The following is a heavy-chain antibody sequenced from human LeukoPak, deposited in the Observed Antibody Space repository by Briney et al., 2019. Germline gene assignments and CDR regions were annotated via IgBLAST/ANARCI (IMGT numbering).Heavy chain of an antibody. V-gene: IGHV3-66*01. D-gene: IGHD5-18*01. CDR3: ARGYTYGDY. CDR2: IYSGGST. J-gene: IGHJ4*02. CDR1: GFTVSSNY. Sequence: GGSLILSCAASGFTVSSNYMSWVRQAPGKGMEWVSIIYSGGSTDYADSVKGRFTVSRDNSKNTLYLQMNSLRAEDTAVYYCARGYTYGDYWGQGTLVTVSS.